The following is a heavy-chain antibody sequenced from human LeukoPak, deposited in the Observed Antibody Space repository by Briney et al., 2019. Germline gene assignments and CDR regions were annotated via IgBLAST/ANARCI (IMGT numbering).Heavy chain of an antibody. CDR1: GYTFTRYD. CDR2: MNPNSGNT. D-gene: IGHD3/OR15-3a*01. Sequence: ASVKVSCKASGYTFTRYDINWVRQATGQGLEWMGWMNPNSGNTGYAQKFQGRVTMTRNTSISTAYMELSSLRSEDTAVYYCARGSIGQGGVYYYYGMDVWGQGTTVTVSS. J-gene: IGHJ6*02. V-gene: IGHV1-8*01. CDR3: ARGSIGQGGVYYYYGMDV.